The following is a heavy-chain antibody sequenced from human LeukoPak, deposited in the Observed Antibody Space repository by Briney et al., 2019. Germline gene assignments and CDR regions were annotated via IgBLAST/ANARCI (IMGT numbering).Heavy chain of an antibody. V-gene: IGHV1-2*02. D-gene: IGHD6-13*01. CDR1: GYTFTGYY. J-gene: IGHJ4*02. Sequence: ASVKVSCKASGYTFTGYYMHWVRQAPGQGLEWMGWINPNSGGTNYAQKFQGRVTMTRDTSISTAYMELSRLRSDDTAVYYCARGDLEIAAAGTPGNDYWGQGTLVTVSS. CDR2: INPNSGGT. CDR3: ARGDLEIAAAGTPGNDY.